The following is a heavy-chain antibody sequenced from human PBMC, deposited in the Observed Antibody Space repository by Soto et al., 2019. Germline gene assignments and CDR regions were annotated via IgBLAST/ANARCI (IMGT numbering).Heavy chain of an antibody. V-gene: IGHV3-23*01. CDR1: GFTFTNYA. CDR3: ATDYAKYDY. Sequence: PGGSLRLSCAASGFTFTNYALSWVRQAPGKGLEWVSSISLSGGGTYYADSVKGRFSISRDNSKDTLYLQMNSLRAEDTAVYYCATDYAKYDYWGQGALVTVSS. J-gene: IGHJ4*02. CDR2: ISLSGGGT. D-gene: IGHD2-2*01.